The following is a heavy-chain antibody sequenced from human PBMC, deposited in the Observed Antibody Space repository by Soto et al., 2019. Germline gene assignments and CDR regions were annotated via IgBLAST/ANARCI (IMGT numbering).Heavy chain of an antibody. D-gene: IGHD1-26*01. Sequence: GASVKVSCKASGYSFTVYYMHWMRQVPGQGLEWMGWIDTKSGGPNYAQKFQGRVTMTRDTSISTAYMELSTLTSDDTAIYYCAREVALGSGKWFDPWGQGTLVTVSS. CDR3: AREVALGSGKWFDP. J-gene: IGHJ5*02. CDR1: GYSFTVYY. V-gene: IGHV1-2*02. CDR2: IDTKSGGP.